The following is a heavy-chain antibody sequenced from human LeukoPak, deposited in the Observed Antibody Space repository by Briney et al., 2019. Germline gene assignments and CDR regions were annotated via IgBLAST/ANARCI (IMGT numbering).Heavy chain of an antibody. Sequence: SETLSLTCTVSHGSISSGGYHWSWFRQPAGKGLEWVGRIVSSGSTNSNPSLKSRVTISLDTSKNQFSLDLISVTAADTAVYYCATRGGGYAFDIWGQGTMVTVS. CDR3: ATRGGGYAFDI. CDR1: HGSISSGGYH. D-gene: IGHD2-15*01. J-gene: IGHJ3*02. CDR2: IVSSGST. V-gene: IGHV4-61*02.